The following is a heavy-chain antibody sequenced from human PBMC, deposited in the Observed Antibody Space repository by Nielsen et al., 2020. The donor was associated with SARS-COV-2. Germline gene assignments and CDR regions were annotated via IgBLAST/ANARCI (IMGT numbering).Heavy chain of an antibody. CDR2: ISYDGSNK. V-gene: IGHV3-30-3*01. CDR3: ARARGALRYFDWLSYHYYFDY. CDR1: GFTFSSYA. J-gene: IGHJ4*02. Sequence: GSLRLSCAASGFTFSSYAMHWVRQAPGKGLEWVAVISYDGSNKYYADSVKGRFTISRDNSKNTLYLQMNSLRAEDTAVYYCARARGALRYFDWLSYHYYFDYWGQGTLVTVSS. D-gene: IGHD3-9*01.